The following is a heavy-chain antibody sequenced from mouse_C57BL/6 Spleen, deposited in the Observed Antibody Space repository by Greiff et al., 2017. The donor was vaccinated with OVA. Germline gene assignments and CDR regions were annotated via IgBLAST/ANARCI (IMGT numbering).Heavy chain of an antibody. CDR1: GYTFTDYY. V-gene: IGHV1-75*01. CDR2: IFPGSGST. Sequence: QVQLQQSGPELVKPGASVKISCKASGYTFTDYYINWVKQRPGQGLEWIGWIFPGSGSTYYNEKFKGKATLTVDKSSSTAYMLLSSLTSEDSAVYFCARSHYGSSYNWYFDVWGTGTTVTVSS. D-gene: IGHD1-1*01. J-gene: IGHJ1*03. CDR3: ARSHYGSSYNWYFDV.